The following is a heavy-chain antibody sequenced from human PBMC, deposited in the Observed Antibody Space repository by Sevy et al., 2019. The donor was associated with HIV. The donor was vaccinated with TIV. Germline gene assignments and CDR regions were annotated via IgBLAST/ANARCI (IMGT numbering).Heavy chain of an antibody. J-gene: IGHJ6*04. Sequence: GGSLRLSCAASGFTFSSYEMNWVRQAPGKGLEWVSYISSSGSTIYYADSVKGRFTISRDNAKSSLYLQLNRLRAEDTAVYYCARVVVVVPAATGRGMDVWGKGTTVTVSS. V-gene: IGHV3-48*03. CDR1: GFTFSSYE. CDR3: ARVVVVVPAATGRGMDV. CDR2: ISSSGSTI. D-gene: IGHD2-2*01.